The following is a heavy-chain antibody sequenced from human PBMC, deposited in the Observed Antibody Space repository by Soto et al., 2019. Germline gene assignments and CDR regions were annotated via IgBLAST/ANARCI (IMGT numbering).Heavy chain of an antibody. CDR1: GFTFSSYA. D-gene: IGHD3-22*01. V-gene: IGHV3-64D*06. CDR3: VKDVGDYDSSGYSNWFDP. J-gene: IGHJ5*02. CDR2: ISSNGGST. Sequence: LRLSCSASGFTFSSYAMHWVRQAPGKGLEYVSAISSNGGSTYYADSVKGRFTISRDNSKNTLYLQMSSLRAEDTAVYYCVKDVGDYDSSGYSNWFDPWGQGTLVTVSS.